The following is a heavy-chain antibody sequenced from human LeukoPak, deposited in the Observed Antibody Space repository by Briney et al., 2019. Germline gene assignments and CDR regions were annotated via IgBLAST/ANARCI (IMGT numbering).Heavy chain of an antibody. CDR2: VYSTGHT. J-gene: IGHJ4*02. CDR1: GDSLYY. V-gene: IGHV4-39*01. Sequence: SETLSLTCTVSGDSLYYWGWIRQPPGKGLEWIGSVYSTGHTNYNLSLKSRVTMSIDTSKNQLSLKLTSVTAPDTAMYYCARHHTSSKPIDYWGQGTLVTVSS. CDR3: ARHHTSSKPIDY. D-gene: IGHD3-16*01.